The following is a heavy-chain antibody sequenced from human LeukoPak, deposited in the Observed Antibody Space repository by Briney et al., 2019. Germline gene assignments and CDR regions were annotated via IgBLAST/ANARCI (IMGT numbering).Heavy chain of an antibody. D-gene: IGHD3-10*01. J-gene: IGHJ4*02. CDR3: AKDYGSGSYFADIN. CDR1: GFTFDDYA. CDR2: ISWNSGRI. V-gene: IGHV3-9*01. Sequence: GGSLRLSCAASGFTFDDYAMHWVRQAPGKGLEWVSGISWNSGRIGYVDSVKGRFTISRDNAKNSLYLQMNSLRAEDTALYYCAKDYGSGSYFADINWGQGTLVTVSS.